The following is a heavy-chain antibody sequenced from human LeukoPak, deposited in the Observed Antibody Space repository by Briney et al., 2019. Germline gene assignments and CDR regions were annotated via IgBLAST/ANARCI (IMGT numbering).Heavy chain of an antibody. CDR1: GYTFTGYY. Sequence: GASVKVSCKASGYTFTGYYMHWVRQAPGQGLEWMGWINPNSGGTNYAQKFQGRVTMTRDTSISTAYMELSRLRSDDTAVYYCAKTGYCSGGSCYSHVEDAFDIWGKGTMVTVSS. D-gene: IGHD2-15*01. V-gene: IGHV1-2*02. J-gene: IGHJ3*02. CDR3: AKTGYCSGGSCYSHVEDAFDI. CDR2: INPNSGGT.